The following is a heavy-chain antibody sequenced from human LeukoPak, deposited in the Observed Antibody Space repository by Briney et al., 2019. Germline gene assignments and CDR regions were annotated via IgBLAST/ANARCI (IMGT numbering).Heavy chain of an antibody. CDR1: GFTFSTYW. J-gene: IGHJ6*03. V-gene: IGHV3-7*01. CDR2: IKLDGSEK. Sequence: GGSLRLSCAASGFTFSTYWMSWVRQAPGKGLEWVATIKLDGSEKYYVDSVKGRFTISRDNAKNPLYLQMNSLRAEDTAVYYCAGTYYYYYMDVWGKGTTVTVSS. CDR3: AGTYYYYYMDV.